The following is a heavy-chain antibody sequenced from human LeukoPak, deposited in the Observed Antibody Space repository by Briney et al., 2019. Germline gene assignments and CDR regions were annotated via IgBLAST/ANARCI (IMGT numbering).Heavy chain of an antibody. Sequence: AGGSLRLSCGASGFTFSSYTMNWVRQAPGKGLEWVSCISGTNNNIYYADSVRGRFTISRDNAKNSLYLQMNRLRAEDTAIYYCTRDFRGDWPVFDIWGQGTLVPVSS. J-gene: IGHJ4*02. D-gene: IGHD3-10*01. V-gene: IGHV3-21*01. CDR3: TRDFRGDWPVFDI. CDR2: ISGTNNNI. CDR1: GFTFSSYT.